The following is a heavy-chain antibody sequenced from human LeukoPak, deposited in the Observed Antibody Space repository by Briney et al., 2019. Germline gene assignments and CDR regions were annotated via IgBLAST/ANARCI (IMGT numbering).Heavy chain of an antibody. J-gene: IGHJ5*02. D-gene: IGHD2-15*01. CDR2: IKSKIDGGTK. V-gene: IGHV3-15*01. Sequence: GRSLRLSCAASGFTFSSYGMHWVRQAPGKGLEWVGRIKSKIDGGTKDYAAPVKGRFIISRDDSKNTLYLQMNSLKTEDTAVYYCTTDGVVVAATLFPWGQGTLVTVSS. CDR1: GFTFSSYG. CDR3: TTDGVVVAATLFP.